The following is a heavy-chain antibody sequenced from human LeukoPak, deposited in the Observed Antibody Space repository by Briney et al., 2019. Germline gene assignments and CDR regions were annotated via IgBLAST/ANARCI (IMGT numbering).Heavy chain of an antibody. Sequence: SETLSLTCAVYGGSFSGYYWSWIRQPPGKGLEWIGEINHSGSTNYNPSLKSRVTISVDTSKNQFTLKLSSVTAADTAVYYCASEVPAAIYALDIWGQGTMVTVSS. J-gene: IGHJ3*02. CDR3: ASEVPAAIYALDI. CDR2: INHSGST. CDR1: GGSFSGYY. V-gene: IGHV4-34*01. D-gene: IGHD2-2*01.